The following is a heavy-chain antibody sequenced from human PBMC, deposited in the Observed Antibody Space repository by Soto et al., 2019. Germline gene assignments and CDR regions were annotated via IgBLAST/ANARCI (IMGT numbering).Heavy chain of an antibody. J-gene: IGHJ6*02. CDR1: GFTFSSYW. CDR3: ARSPDRYRSGWTESWYYYHYGMDV. CDR2: IKQDGSEK. V-gene: IGHV3-7*01. D-gene: IGHD6-19*01. Sequence: PGGSLRLSCAASGFTFSSYWMSWVRQAPGKGLEWVANIKQDGSEKYYVDSVKGRFTISRDNAKNSLYLQMNSLRAEDTAVYYCARSPDRYRSGWTESWYYYHYGMDVWGQGTTV.